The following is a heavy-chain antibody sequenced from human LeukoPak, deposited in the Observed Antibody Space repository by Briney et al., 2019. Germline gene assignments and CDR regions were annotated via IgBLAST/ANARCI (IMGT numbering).Heavy chain of an antibody. V-gene: IGHV4-59*01. CDR2: IYQRGST. CDR1: GGSIGSYC. Sequence: PSETLSLTWTVSGGSIGSYCGGWIRQPPGKGLEWIGYIYQRGSTNYNPSLKSRVTLSIDTSKNQFSLKLSSVPAADTAVYYCARVGFSGYGRADYYFDYWRQGTLVTVSS. D-gene: IGHD5-12*01. CDR3: ARVGFSGYGRADYYFDY. J-gene: IGHJ4*02.